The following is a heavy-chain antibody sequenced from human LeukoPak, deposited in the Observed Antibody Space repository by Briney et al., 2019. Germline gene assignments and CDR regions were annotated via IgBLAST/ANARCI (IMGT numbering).Heavy chain of an antibody. CDR3: ARDSRGIAAEYGMDV. J-gene: IGHJ6*02. D-gene: IGHD6-13*01. CDR1: GYTFTSYY. CDR2: INPNSGGT. V-gene: IGHV1-2*02. Sequence: ASVKVSCKASGYTFTSYYMHWVRQAPGQGLEWMGWINPNSGGTNYAQKFQGRVTMTRDTSISTAYMELSRLRSDDTAVYYCARDSRGIAAEYGMDVWGQGTTVTVSS.